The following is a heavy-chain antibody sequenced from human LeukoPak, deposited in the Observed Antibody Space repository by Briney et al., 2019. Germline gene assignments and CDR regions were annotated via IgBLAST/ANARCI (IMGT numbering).Heavy chain of an antibody. D-gene: IGHD2-2*01. CDR1: GFTFSGYA. Sequence: PGGSLRLSCAASGFTFSGYAMHWVRQAPGKGLEWVGLISYDGNSKNHADSVKGRFTISRDNSKNTLYLQMNSLRAEDTAVYYCANSPCSSTSCYRGMDVWGQGTTVTVSS. V-gene: IGHV3-30-3*01. J-gene: IGHJ6*02. CDR3: ANSPCSSTSCYRGMDV. CDR2: ISYDGNSK.